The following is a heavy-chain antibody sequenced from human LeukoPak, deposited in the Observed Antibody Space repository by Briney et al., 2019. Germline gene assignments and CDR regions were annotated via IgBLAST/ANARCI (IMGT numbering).Heavy chain of an antibody. CDR1: GFTFSSYS. V-gene: IGHV3-21*01. J-gene: IGHJ4*02. D-gene: IGHD2-2*01. Sequence: GGSLRLSCAASGFTFSSYSMNWVRQAPGKGLEWVSSISSSSSYIYYVDSVKGRFTISRDNAKNSLYLQMNSLRAEDTAVYYCARATLCSSTSCYGSYYFDYWGQGTLVTVSS. CDR2: ISSSSSYI. CDR3: ARATLCSSTSCYGSYYFDY.